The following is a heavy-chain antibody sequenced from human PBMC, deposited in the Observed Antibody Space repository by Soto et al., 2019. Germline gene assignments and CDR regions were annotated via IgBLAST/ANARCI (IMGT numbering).Heavy chain of an antibody. J-gene: IGHJ5*02. CDR1: GFTFSSFA. D-gene: IGHD2-2*02. CDR3: VRDHCSTATCYTVWFDP. V-gene: IGHV3-23*01. Sequence: GGSLRLSCAASGFTFSSFAMTWVRQAPGKGLEWVSDIRGTGDNIYYADSVKGRFTISRDNAKNTLYLQMNSLRAEDTAVYYCVRDHCSTATCYTVWFDPWGQGTQVTVSS. CDR2: IRGTGDNI.